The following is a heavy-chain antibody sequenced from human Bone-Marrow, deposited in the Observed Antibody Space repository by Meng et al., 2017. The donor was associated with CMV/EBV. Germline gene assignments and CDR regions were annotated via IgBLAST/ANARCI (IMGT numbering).Heavy chain of an antibody. V-gene: IGHV4-61*01. J-gene: IGHJ4*02. D-gene: IGHD6-6*01. Sequence: ESLKISCTVSGGSVSSGSYYWSWIRQPPGKRLEWIGYIYYTGITNYNSSLKGRVTISVDTSKNQFSLKLTSVTAADTAVYYCTRSPRSSSSPFDYWGQGTLVTVSS. CDR2: IYYTGIT. CDR3: TRSPRSSSSPFDY. CDR1: GGSVSSGSYY.